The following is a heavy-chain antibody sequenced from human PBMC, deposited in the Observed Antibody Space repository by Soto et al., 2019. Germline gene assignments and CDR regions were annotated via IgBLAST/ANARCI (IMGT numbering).Heavy chain of an antibody. V-gene: IGHV4-31*03. D-gene: IGHD3-3*01. CDR3: ARSDITIFGVVIIAY. CDR1: GGSISSGCYY. J-gene: IGHJ4*02. CDR2: IYYSGST. Sequence: SETLSLTCTVSGGSISSGCYYWSWIRQHPGKGLEWIGYIYYSGSTYYNPSLKSRVTISVDTSKNQFSLNLSSVTAADTAVYYCARSDITIFGVVIIAYWGQGTLVTVSS.